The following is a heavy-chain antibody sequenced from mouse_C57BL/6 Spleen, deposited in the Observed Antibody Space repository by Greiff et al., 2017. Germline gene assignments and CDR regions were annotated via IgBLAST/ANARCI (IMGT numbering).Heavy chain of an antibody. CDR3: ARWGDDYSWFAD. J-gene: IGHJ3*01. CDR1: GFTFSSYG. D-gene: IGHD2-3*01. V-gene: IGHV5-6*01. CDR2: ISSGGSYT. Sequence: EVKLMESGGDLVKPGGSLTLSCAASGFTFSSYGMSWVSQTPAQRLEWVVTISSGGSYTNYQPSVKGRFTISRDNAKYTLEWQMSSLKSKDTAMYYCARWGDDYSWFADWGQGTLVTGSA.